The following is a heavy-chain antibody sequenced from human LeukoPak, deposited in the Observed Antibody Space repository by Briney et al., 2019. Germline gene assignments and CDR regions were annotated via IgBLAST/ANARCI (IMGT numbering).Heavy chain of an antibody. Sequence: PGRSLRLSCVGSGFIFSDAWMSWVRQAPGKGLEWVGRIKNEADGGTTAYAAPVKGRFTISRDDSGKTLYLQMSSLKTEDTAVYYCSTIYYGSGSTPASDYWGQGTLVTVSS. D-gene: IGHD3-10*01. V-gene: IGHV3-15*01. CDR3: STIYYGSGSTPASDY. CDR2: IKNEADGGTT. J-gene: IGHJ4*02. CDR1: GFIFSDAW.